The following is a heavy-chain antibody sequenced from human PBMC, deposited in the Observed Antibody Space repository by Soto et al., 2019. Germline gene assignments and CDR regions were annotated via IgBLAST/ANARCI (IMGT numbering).Heavy chain of an antibody. CDR3: AKGARELPWYFDL. CDR2: ISYDGSNK. V-gene: IGHV3-30*18. CDR1: GFTFSSYG. Sequence: QVQLVESGGGVVQPGRSLRLSCAASGFTFSSYGMHWVRQAPGKGLEWVAVISYDGSNKYYADSVKGRFTISRDNSKNTLYLEMNSMRAEDTAVYYCAKGARELPWYFDLWGRGTLVTVSS. J-gene: IGHJ2*01. D-gene: IGHD1-7*01.